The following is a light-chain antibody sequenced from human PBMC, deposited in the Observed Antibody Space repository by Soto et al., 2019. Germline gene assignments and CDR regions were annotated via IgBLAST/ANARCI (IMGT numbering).Light chain of an antibody. V-gene: IGLV2-14*01. Sequence: QSVLTQPASVSGSPGQSITISCTGTSSDVGGYNYVSWYQQHPGKAPKLMIYDVSNRPSGVCNRFSGSKSGNTASLTISGLQAEDEADYYCSSYPSSSTWVFGGGTKLTVL. CDR3: SSYPSSSTWV. J-gene: IGLJ3*02. CDR2: DVS. CDR1: SSDVGGYNY.